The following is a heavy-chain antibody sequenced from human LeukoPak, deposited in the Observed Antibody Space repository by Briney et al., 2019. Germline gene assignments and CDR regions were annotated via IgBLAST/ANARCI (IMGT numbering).Heavy chain of an antibody. CDR2: INGDGSSI. CDR3: ARSQSSGYDY. J-gene: IGHJ4*02. V-gene: IGHV3-74*01. CDR1: GFTFRSYW. Sequence: PGGSLRLSCAGSGFTFRSYWMHWVRQDPGKGLVWVARINGDGSSISYADSVKGRFTISRDNAKNTLYLQMNSLRAEDTAVYYCARSQSSGYDYWGQGTLVTVSS. D-gene: IGHD3-22*01.